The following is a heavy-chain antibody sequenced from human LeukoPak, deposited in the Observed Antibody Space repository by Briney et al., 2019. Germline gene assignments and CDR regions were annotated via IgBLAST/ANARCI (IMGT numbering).Heavy chain of an antibody. D-gene: IGHD3-16*01. Sequence: ASVKVSCKASGYTFTSYDINWVRQATGQGLEWMGWMNPNSGNTGYAQKFQGRVTMTRNTSISTAYMELSSLRSEDTAVYYCARGYTRVDAFDIWGQGTMVTVSS. J-gene: IGHJ3*02. V-gene: IGHV1-8*01. CDR2: MNPNSGNT. CDR1: GYTFTSYD. CDR3: ARGYTRVDAFDI.